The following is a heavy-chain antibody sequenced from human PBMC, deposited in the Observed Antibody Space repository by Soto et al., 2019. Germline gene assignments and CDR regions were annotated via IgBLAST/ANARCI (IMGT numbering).Heavy chain of an antibody. J-gene: IGHJ4*02. D-gene: IGHD2-15*01. Sequence: QVQLVESGGGVVQPGRSLRLSCAASGFTLSSYGMHWVRQAPGKGLEWVAVIWYDGDKKYYADSVKVRFTISRDESKNTVYLHMSSLRGEDTGVYYCARGSAGSESVAVVPAIDFYSFDTWGQGTLVSVSS. CDR1: GFTLSSYG. CDR3: ARGSAGSESVAVVPAIDFYSFDT. V-gene: IGHV3-33*01. CDR2: IWYDGDKK.